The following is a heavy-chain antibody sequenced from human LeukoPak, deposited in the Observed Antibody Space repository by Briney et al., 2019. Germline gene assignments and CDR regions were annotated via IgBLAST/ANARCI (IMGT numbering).Heavy chain of an antibody. J-gene: IGHJ5*02. D-gene: IGHD2-2*01. Sequence: ASVKVSCKASGYTFTSYGISWVRQAPGQGLESMGWISASNGDTNYAQKLQCRVTMTTDTSTSTAYMELRSLKSADTAVYYCARDLGVGGYCSSTSCSWFDPWGQGTLVTVSS. CDR3: ARDLGVGGYCSSTSCSWFDP. CDR2: ISASNGDT. V-gene: IGHV1-18*04. CDR1: GYTFTSYG.